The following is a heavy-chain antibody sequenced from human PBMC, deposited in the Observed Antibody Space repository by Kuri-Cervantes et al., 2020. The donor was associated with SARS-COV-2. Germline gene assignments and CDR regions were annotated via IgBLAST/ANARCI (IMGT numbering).Heavy chain of an antibody. CDR3: VRDGDHWNFDY. J-gene: IGHJ4*02. V-gene: IGHV3-9*01. D-gene: IGHD1-1*01. CDR1: GFTFSSYA. CDR2: ISWNSGSI. Sequence: SLKISCAASGFTFSSYAMSWVRQAPGKGLEWVSSISWNSGSIGYADSVKGRFTISRDNAKNMLFLQMNSLRAEDTAVYYCVRDGDHWNFDYWGQGTLVTVSS.